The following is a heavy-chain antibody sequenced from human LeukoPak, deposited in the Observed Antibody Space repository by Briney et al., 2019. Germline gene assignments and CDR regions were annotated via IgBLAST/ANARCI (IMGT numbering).Heavy chain of an antibody. CDR1: GFTFSSYS. CDR3: ARDFHLKGEFEADY. D-gene: IGHD3-10*01. Sequence: PGGSLRLSCAASGFTFSSYSMNWVRQTPGKGLEWVSYISSSSSTIYYADSVKGRFTISRDNAKNSLYLQMNSLRAEDTAVYYCARDFHLKGEFEADYWGQGTLVTVSS. V-gene: IGHV3-48*01. J-gene: IGHJ4*02. CDR2: ISSSSSTI.